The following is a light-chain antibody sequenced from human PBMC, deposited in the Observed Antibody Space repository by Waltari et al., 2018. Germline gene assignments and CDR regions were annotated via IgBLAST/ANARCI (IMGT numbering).Light chain of an antibody. CDR1: SSNVGGYNY. J-gene: IGLJ2*01. CDR2: DIT. Sequence: QSALTQPRSVSGSPGQSVTISCTGTSSNVGGYNYVSWYQQHPGKAPKLMIYDITQRPSGVPDRFSGSKSGNTASLTISGLQAVDEADYYCCSYAGSFTLLFGGGTRVTVL. V-gene: IGLV2-11*01. CDR3: CSYAGSFTLL.